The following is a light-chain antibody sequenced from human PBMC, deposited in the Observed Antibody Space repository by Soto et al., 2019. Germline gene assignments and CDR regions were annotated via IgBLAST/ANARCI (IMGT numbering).Light chain of an antibody. CDR3: QQRSNWPWT. CDR1: QSVSTY. CDR2: DAA. J-gene: IGKJ1*01. V-gene: IGKV3-11*01. Sequence: EIVLTQSPATLSLSPGERATLSCRASQSVSTYLAWYQQNPGQAPRLLIFDAANRATGIPARFSGSGSGADFTLIISGLEPEDFAVYYCQQRSNWPWTFGQGTKVEIK.